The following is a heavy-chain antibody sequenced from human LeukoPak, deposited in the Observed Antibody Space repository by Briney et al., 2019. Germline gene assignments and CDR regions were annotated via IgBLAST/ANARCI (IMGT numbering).Heavy chain of an antibody. Sequence: GGSLRLSCAASGFTFSSYAMSWVRQAPGKGLEWVSAISGSGDSTYYADSVKGRFTISRDNSKNTLYLQMNSLRAEDTAVYYCAKDARSYGGDLQDYFDYWGQGTLVTVSS. V-gene: IGHV3-23*01. CDR2: ISGSGDST. CDR3: AKDARSYGGDLQDYFDY. CDR1: GFTFSSYA. J-gene: IGHJ4*02. D-gene: IGHD2-21*02.